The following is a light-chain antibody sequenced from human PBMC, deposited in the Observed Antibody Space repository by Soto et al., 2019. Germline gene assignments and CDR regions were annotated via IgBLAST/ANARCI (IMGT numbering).Light chain of an antibody. CDR3: MQALQTPWT. V-gene: IGKV2-28*01. Sequence: DIVMTQSPLSLPVTPGEPASISCRSSQSLLHSNGYNFLDWYLQKPGQSPQLLIYLNSYRASGVPDRFSCSGSGTDFTLKISRVEAEDVGVYFCMQALQTPWTFGQGTKVEIK. CDR2: LNS. J-gene: IGKJ1*01. CDR1: QSLLHSNGYNF.